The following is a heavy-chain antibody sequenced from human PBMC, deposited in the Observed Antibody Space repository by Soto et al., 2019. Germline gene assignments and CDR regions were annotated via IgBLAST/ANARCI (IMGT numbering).Heavy chain of an antibody. CDR1: GDSISGEGWY. D-gene: IGHD6-13*01. V-gene: IGHV4-31*03. J-gene: IGHJ5*02. Sequence: QVQLQESGPGLVEPSQTLSLTCTVSGDSISGEGWYWSWIRQYSGRGLEWIGYIHHSGSTYSNPSLKSRVSISVDTSKTQFFLKLTSVTAADTAVYYGARAWTATAGWANWFALWGQGTLVTVSS. CDR2: IHHSGST. CDR3: ARAWTATAGWANWFAL.